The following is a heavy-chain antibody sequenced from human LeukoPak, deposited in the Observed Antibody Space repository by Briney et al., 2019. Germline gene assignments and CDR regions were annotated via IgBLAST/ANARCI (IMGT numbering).Heavy chain of an antibody. CDR2: IYPRDGST. CDR3: ARDQEGFDY. V-gene: IGHV1-46*01. Sequence: ASVKVSCKASGYTFTSNFIHWVRPAPGQGLEWMGMIYPRDGSTSYAQKFQGRVTVTRDTSTSTVHMELSGLRSEDTAVYYCARDQEGFDYWGQGTLVTVSS. J-gene: IGHJ4*02. CDR1: GYTFTSNF.